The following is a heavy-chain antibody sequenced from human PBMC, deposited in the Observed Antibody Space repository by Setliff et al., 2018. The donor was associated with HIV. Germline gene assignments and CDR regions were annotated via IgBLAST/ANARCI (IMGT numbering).Heavy chain of an antibody. CDR1: GYTFNTYG. V-gene: IGHV1-18*01. J-gene: IGHJ4*02. Sequence: ASVKVSCKASGYTFNTYGISGVRQAPGQGLEWMGWISPYNGYTNYVQKLQGRVTMTTDTSTSIAYMELRSLKSDDTAVYYCAREITNYFDYWGQGTLVTVSS. CDR2: ISPYNGYT. CDR3: AREITNYFDY. D-gene: IGHD3-16*01.